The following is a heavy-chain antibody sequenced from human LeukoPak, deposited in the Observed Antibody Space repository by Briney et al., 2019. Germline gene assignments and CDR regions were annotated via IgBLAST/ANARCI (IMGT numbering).Heavy chain of an antibody. CDR1: GYTFTIYG. D-gene: IGHD3-10*01. V-gene: IGHV1-18*01. Sequence: GASVTVSFKASGYTFTIYGISWVRPAPGQGLERMGWISAYNGNTNYARKLQGRVTMTRNTSISTAYMELSSLRSEDTAVYYCARASSGGLVDPWGQGTLVTVSS. CDR3: ARASSGGLVDP. J-gene: IGHJ5*02. CDR2: ISAYNGNT.